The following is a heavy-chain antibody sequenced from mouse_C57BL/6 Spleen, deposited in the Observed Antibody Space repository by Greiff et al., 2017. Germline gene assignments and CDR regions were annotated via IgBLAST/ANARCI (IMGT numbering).Heavy chain of an antibody. J-gene: IGHJ2*01. CDR2: INPSSGCT. CDR3: ARGAPTVAFVY. Sequence: QVQLQQSGAELAKPGASVKLSCKASGYTFTSYWMHWVKQRPGQGLEWIGYINPSSGCTKYNQKFKDKATLTADKSSSTAYMQLSSLTYEDSAVXSCARGAPTVAFVYCGPGTTLTVSS. CDR1: GYTFTSYW. V-gene: IGHV1-7*01. D-gene: IGHD1-1*01.